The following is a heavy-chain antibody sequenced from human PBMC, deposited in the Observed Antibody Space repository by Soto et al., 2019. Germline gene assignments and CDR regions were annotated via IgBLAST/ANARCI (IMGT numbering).Heavy chain of an antibody. V-gene: IGHV3-33*01. CDR3: ARDFCPVPTCYDL. Sequence: GGSPRLSCVASVFTFSIYGMHWVRQSPGKGLEWVAGIDYNELNQYYIERVKGRFTISRDQSKNTLYLQMNSLRAEDTAVYYCARDFCPVPTCYDLWGQGVLVTSPQ. J-gene: IGHJ4*02. D-gene: IGHD2-2*01. CDR2: IDYNELNQ. CDR1: VFTFSIYG.